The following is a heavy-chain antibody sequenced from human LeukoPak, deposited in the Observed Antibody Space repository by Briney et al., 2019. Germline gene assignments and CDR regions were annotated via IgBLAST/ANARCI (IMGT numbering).Heavy chain of an antibody. CDR1: GYSFTSYW. D-gene: IGHD3-22*01. CDR2: IYPGDSDT. V-gene: IGHV5-51*01. Sequence: GESLKISRKGSGYSFTSYWIGWVRQMPGKGLEWMGIIYPGDSDTRYSPSFQGQVTISADKSISTAYLQWSNLKASDTAMYYCARSYYDSSGYYPVFQHWGQGTLVTVSS. CDR3: ARSYYDSSGYYPVFQH. J-gene: IGHJ1*01.